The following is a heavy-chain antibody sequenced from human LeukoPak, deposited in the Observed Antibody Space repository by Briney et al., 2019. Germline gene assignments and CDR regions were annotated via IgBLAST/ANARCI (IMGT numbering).Heavy chain of an antibody. CDR1: GFTFSDYY. Sequence: GGSLRLSCAASGFTFSDYYMSWIRQAPGKGLEWVSVFYSGGDTHYADSVKGRFTISRDNSKNTLYLQMNSLRAEDTAVYYCARDSTGYWYFDLWGRGTLVSVSS. CDR3: ARDSTGYWYFDL. V-gene: IGHV3-53*01. CDR2: FYSGGDT. J-gene: IGHJ2*01. D-gene: IGHD3-3*02.